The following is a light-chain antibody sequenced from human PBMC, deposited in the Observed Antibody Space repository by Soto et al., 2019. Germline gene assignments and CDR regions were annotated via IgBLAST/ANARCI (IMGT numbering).Light chain of an antibody. Sequence: QSVLTQPSSASGTPGQRVPISCSGSSSNIGSNTVNWYQQLPGTAPKLLIFSNNQRPSGVPDRFSGSKSDTSASLTISGLQSEDEADYYCAAWDDSLNGWVFGGGTKLTVL. J-gene: IGLJ3*02. CDR3: AAWDDSLNGWV. V-gene: IGLV1-44*01. CDR2: SNN. CDR1: SSNIGSNT.